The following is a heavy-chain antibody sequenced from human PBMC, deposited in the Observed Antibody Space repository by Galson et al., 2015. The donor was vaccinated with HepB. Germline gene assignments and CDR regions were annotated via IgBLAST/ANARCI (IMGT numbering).Heavy chain of an antibody. D-gene: IGHD5-18*01. J-gene: IGHJ5*02. Sequence: SLRLSCAASGFMLRTSAMHWVRQSPDKGLEWVAVISYDGKNENYADSVKGRFTISRDNSKNTLYLQMNSLRAEDTAVYYCGRDAGGYSSALNWFDPLGQGTLVTVSS. CDR1: GFMLRTSA. V-gene: IGHV3-30*04. CDR3: GRDAGGYSSALNWFDP. CDR2: ISYDGKNE.